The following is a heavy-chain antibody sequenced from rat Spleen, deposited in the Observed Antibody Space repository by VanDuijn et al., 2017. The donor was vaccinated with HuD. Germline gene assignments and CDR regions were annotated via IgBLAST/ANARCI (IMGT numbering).Heavy chain of an antibody. Sequence: EVQLVESGGGLVQPGRSLKLSCAASGFTFSDYYMAWVRQAPKKGLEWVASISYEGSSTYYGDSVKGRFTISRDNAKSTLYLQMNRLRSEDTATYYGARGGTVVTGWFAYWGQGTLVTVSS. CDR1: GFTFSDYY. CDR2: ISYEGSST. D-gene: IGHD1-1*01. CDR3: ARGGTVVTGWFAY. J-gene: IGHJ3*01. V-gene: IGHV5-22*01.